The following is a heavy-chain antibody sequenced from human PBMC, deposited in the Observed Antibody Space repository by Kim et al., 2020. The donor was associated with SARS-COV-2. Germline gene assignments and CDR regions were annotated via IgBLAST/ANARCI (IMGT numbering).Heavy chain of an antibody. CDR1: GFTFSSYA. Sequence: GGSLRLSCAASGFTFSSYAMSWVRQAPGKGLEWVSAISGSGGSTYYADSVKGRFTISRDNSKNTLYLQMNSLRAEDTAVYYCAKDMGYSSSWEDFDYWGQGTLVTVSS. V-gene: IGHV3-23*01. CDR2: ISGSGGST. D-gene: IGHD6-13*01. J-gene: IGHJ4*02. CDR3: AKDMGYSSSWEDFDY.